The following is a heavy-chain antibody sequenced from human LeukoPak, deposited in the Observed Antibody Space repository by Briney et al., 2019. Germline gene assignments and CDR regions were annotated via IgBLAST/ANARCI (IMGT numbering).Heavy chain of an antibody. J-gene: IGHJ4*02. CDR2: INPNSGGT. CDR3: ASDLLMRDSSGYYSVSYYFDY. Sequence: ASVKVSCKASGYTFTDYFIHWVRQAPGQGLEWMGWINPNSGGTNYAQNFQGRVTMTRDTSISTAYMELSRLRSDDTAVYYCASDLLMRDSSGYYSVSYYFDYWGQGTLVTVSS. D-gene: IGHD3-22*01. V-gene: IGHV1-2*02. CDR1: GYTFTDYF.